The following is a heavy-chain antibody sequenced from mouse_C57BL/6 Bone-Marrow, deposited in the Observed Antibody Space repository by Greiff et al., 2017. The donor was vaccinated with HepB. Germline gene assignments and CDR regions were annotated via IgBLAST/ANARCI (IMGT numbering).Heavy chain of an antibody. V-gene: IGHV1-54*01. Sequence: VKLQESGAELVRPGTSVKVSCKASGYAFTNYLIERVKQRPGQGLEWIGVINPGSGGTNYNEKVKGKATLTADKYSSTAYMQRSSLTSEDSAVYFCARGGLRHYFDYWGQGTTLTVSS. CDR1: GYAFTNYL. D-gene: IGHD2-4*01. CDR3: ARGGLRHYFDY. CDR2: INPGSGGT. J-gene: IGHJ2*01.